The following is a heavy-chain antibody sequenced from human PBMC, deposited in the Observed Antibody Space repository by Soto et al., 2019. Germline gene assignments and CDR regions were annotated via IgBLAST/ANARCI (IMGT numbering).Heavy chain of an antibody. D-gene: IGHD3-22*01. CDR1: GFTFSSYS. CDR2: ISSSSYI. J-gene: IGHJ6*01. CDR3: ASWLQVVVVEGDYGMDV. V-gene: IGHV3-21*01. Sequence: GGSLRLSCAASGFTFSSYSMNWVRQAPGKALEWVSSISSSSYIYYADSVKGRFTISRDNAKNSLYLQMNSLRAEDTAVYYCASWLQVVVVEGDYGMDVWGQGTTVTVS.